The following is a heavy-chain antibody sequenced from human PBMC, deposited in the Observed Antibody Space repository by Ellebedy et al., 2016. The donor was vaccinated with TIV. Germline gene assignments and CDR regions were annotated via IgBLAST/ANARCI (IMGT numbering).Heavy chain of an antibody. CDR1: GFSFRSYW. D-gene: IGHD2-21*02. Sequence: GESLKISCAASGFSFRSYWMSWVRQAPGKGLEWVANIYQDGGVQYYVDSVKGRFTISRDNSKNTLYLQMTSLRAEDTAVYYCAKAPTAIFAHFYYYYYYMDVWGKGTTVTVSS. J-gene: IGHJ6*03. CDR2: IYQDGGVQ. CDR3: AKAPTAIFAHFYYYYYYMDV. V-gene: IGHV3-7*03.